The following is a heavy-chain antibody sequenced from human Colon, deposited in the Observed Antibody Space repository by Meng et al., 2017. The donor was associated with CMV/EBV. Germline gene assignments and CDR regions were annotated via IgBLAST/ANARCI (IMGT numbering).Heavy chain of an antibody. Sequence: GGSLRLSCAASGFTFSTYWMHWVRQAPGKGLVWVSRINSDDSSTNYADSVKGRFTISRDNAKNTLYLQMHSLRAEDTAVYYCASLQGPRTVFYDYNMDVWGQGTTVTVSS. D-gene: IGHD1-1*01. CDR3: ASLQGPRTVFYDYNMDV. V-gene: IGHV3-74*01. J-gene: IGHJ6*02. CDR2: INSDDSST. CDR1: GFTFSTYW.